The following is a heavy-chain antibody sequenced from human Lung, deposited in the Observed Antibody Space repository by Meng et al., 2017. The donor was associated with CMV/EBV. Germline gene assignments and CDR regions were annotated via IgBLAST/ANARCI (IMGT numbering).Heavy chain of an antibody. CDR3: AKDGRGYSYGYGMDV. J-gene: IGHJ6*02. Sequence: GGSLRLSCAASGFTFSSYGMHWVRQAPGKGLEWVAFIRYDGSNKYYADSVKGRFTISRDNSKNTLYLQMNSLRAEDTAVYYCAKDGRGYSYGYGMDVWGQGTTVTVSS. CDR2: IRYDGSNK. D-gene: IGHD5-18*01. V-gene: IGHV3-30*02. CDR1: GFTFSSYG.